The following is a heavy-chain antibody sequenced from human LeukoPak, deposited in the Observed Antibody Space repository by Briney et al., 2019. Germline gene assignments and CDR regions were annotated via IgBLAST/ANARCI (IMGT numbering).Heavy chain of an antibody. CDR1: GYTFPSYF. Sequence: GASVKVSCKASGYTFPSYFMHWVRQAPGQGLEWMGWINPNSGGTNYAQKFQGWVTMTRDTSISTAYMELSRLRSDDMAVYYCARGFGHQVPPTAYYYYGMDVWGQGTTVTVSS. J-gene: IGHJ6*02. CDR2: INPNSGGT. V-gene: IGHV1-2*04. CDR3: ARGFGHQVPPTAYYYYGMDV. D-gene: IGHD1-1*01.